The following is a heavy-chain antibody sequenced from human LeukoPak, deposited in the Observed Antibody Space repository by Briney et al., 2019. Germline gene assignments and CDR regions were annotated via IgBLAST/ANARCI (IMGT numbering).Heavy chain of an antibody. V-gene: IGHV4-34*01. CDR2: INHSGST. D-gene: IGHD3-9*01. Sequence: RASETLSLTCAVYGGSFSGYYWSWIRQPPGKGLEWIGEINHSGSTNYNPSLKSRVTISVDTSKNQFSLKLSSVTAADTAVYYCARHNELRYFDWLLGLTSIGTFDYWGQGTLVTVSS. CDR3: ARHNELRYFDWLLGLTSIGTFDY. CDR1: GGSFSGYY. J-gene: IGHJ4*02.